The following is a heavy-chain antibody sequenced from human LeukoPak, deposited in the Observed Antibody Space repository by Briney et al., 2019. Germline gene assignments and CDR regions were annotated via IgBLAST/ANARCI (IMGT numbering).Heavy chain of an antibody. CDR2: IRYDGSNE. CDR3: AKDSTPPVVRGRSAIGYYYGMDV. Sequence: GGSLRLSCAASGFIFSSYGMHWVRQAPGKGLEWVTFIRYDGSNENYADSVKGRFTISRDNSKKTVYLQMNRLRTEDTAVYYCAKDSTPPVVRGRSAIGYYYGMDVWGQGTTVTVSS. J-gene: IGHJ6*02. V-gene: IGHV3-30*02. D-gene: IGHD3-10*01. CDR1: GFIFSSYG.